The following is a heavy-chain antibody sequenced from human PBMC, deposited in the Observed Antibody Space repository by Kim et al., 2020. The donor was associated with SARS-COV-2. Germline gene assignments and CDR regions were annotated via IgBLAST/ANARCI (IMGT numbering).Heavy chain of an antibody. D-gene: IGHD3-10*01. V-gene: IGHV3-30*18. CDR1: GFTFSTYG. CDR2: ISYDGSSK. Sequence: GGSLRLSCAASGFTFSTYGMHWVRQAPGKGLEWVAVISYDGSSKYYGESVKGRFTISRDNPENTLYLQMNSLRPEDTAVYYCAKAVVRGVNYYYYGMDVWGQGPTDPGSS. J-gene: IGHJ6*01. CDR3: AKAVVRGVNYYYYGMDV.